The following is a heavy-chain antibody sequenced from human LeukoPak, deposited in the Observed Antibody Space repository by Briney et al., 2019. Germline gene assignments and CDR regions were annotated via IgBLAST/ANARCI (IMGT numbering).Heavy chain of an antibody. V-gene: IGHV3-48*01. D-gene: IGHD6-19*01. CDR2: ISSSSSTI. CDR1: GFTFSSYS. Sequence: GGSLRLSCAASGFTFSSYSMNWVRQAPGKGLEWVSYISSSSSTIYYADSVKGRFTISRDNAKNTLYVQMNSLRAEDTAVYYCAKGYSSGWGRAFDIWGQGTMVTVSS. CDR3: AKGYSSGWGRAFDI. J-gene: IGHJ3*02.